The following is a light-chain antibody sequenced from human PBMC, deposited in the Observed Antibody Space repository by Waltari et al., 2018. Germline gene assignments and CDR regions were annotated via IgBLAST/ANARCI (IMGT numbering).Light chain of an antibody. CDR2: EGS. CDR3: CSYAGTSTLYV. J-gene: IGLJ1*01. V-gene: IGLV2-23*01. CDR1: SSDVGSYNL. Sequence: QSALTQPASVSGSPGPSITISCPGTSSDVGSYNLVSWYQQHPGKAPKLMIYEGSKRPSGVSNRFSGSKSGNTASLTISGLQAEDEADYYCCSYAGTSTLYVFGTGTKVTVL.